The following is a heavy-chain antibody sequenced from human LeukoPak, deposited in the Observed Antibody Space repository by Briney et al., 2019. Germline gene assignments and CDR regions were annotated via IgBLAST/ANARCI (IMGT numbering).Heavy chain of an antibody. CDR3: ARNVGGELGWGQYGMDV. CDR1: GYSISSSNW. D-gene: IGHD7-27*01. J-gene: IGHJ6*04. CDR2: IYYSGST. Sequence: SDALSLTCAVSGYSISSSNWWGWIRQPPGKGLEWIGYIYYSGSTYYNPSLKSRVTMSVDTSKNQFSLKLSSVTAVDTAVYYCARNVGGELGWGQYGMDVWGKGTTVTVSS. V-gene: IGHV4-28*01.